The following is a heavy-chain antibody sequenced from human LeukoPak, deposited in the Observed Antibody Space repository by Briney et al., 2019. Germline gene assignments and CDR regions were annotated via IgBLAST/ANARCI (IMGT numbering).Heavy chain of an antibody. Sequence: TGGSLRLSCAASGFNFSRNANHWVRQAPGKGLEWVAVISYDGTNKYYGDSVKGRFTISRDNSKNTLSLQMNSLRAEDTAVYYCARDRRWFGELLVDAFDIWGQGTMVTVSS. CDR1: GFNFSRNA. J-gene: IGHJ3*02. V-gene: IGHV3-30*03. D-gene: IGHD3-10*01. CDR2: ISYDGTNK. CDR3: ARDRRWFGELLVDAFDI.